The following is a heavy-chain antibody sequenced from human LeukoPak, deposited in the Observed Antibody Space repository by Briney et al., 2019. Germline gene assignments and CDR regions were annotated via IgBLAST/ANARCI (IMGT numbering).Heavy chain of an antibody. J-gene: IGHJ3*02. V-gene: IGHV4-34*01. Sequence: SETLSLTCAVYGGSFSGYYWSWIRQPPGKGLEWIGEINHSGSTNYNPSLKSRVTISVDTSKNQFSLKLSSVTAADTAVYYCARQSTNYVWGSYRPGYAFDIWGQGTMVTVSS. CDR1: GGSFSGYY. CDR3: ARQSTNYVWGSYRPGYAFDI. CDR2: INHSGST. D-gene: IGHD3-16*02.